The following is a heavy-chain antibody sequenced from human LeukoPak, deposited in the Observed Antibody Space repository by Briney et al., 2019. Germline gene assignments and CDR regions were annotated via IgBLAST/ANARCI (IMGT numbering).Heavy chain of an antibody. CDR2: IKQDGSET. J-gene: IGHJ2*01. D-gene: IGHD3-22*01. CDR1: GFTSSTYW. V-gene: IGHV3-7*01. Sequence: GGSLRLSCAASGFTSSTYWMSWVRQAPGKGLEWVASIKQDGSETYYVDSVKGRFTLSRDNAKNSLYLQMNSLRADDTAAYYCARDRDSRWDFDLWGRGTLVTVSS. CDR3: ARDRDSRWDFDL.